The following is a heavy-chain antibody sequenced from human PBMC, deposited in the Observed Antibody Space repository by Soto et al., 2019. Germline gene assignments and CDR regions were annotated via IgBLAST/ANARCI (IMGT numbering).Heavy chain of an antibody. CDR2: ISSRGSTT. V-gene: IGHV3-11*01. CDR1: GFTFSDYY. CDR3: ATRHIGWFDPDRLYSYSGLDV. Sequence: GGSLRLSCAASGFTFSDYYMSWIRRAPGKGLEWVAYISSRGSTTYYADSVKGRFTISRDNSKTSLYLQMNSLRAEDTAVYYCATRHIGWFDPDRLYSYSGLDVWGQGTAVTVSS. D-gene: IGHD2-15*01. J-gene: IGHJ6*02.